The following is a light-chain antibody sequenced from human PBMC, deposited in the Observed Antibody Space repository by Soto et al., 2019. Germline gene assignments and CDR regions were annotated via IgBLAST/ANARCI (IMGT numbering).Light chain of an antibody. V-gene: IGLV2-8*01. CDR1: NSDIGAFTY. CDR3: AAWDDSLSGWV. J-gene: IGLJ3*02. Sequence: QSALSQPPSASGSPGQSVTISCTGTNSDIGAFTYVSWYQQHPGRAPRLIIYDVTKRPSGVPDRFSGSKSGTSASLAISGLRSEDEADYYCAAWDDSLSGWVFGGGTKVTVL. CDR2: DVT.